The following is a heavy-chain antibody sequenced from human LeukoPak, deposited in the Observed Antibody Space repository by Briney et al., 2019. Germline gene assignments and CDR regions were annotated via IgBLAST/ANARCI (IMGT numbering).Heavy chain of an antibody. CDR1: GFTFSSYG. Sequence: GGSLRLSCAASGFTFSSYGMHWVRQAPGKGLEWVAVISYDGSNKYYADSVKGRFTISRDNSKNTLYLQMNSLRAEDTAVYYCAKDVPEDYYDSSGYFDYWGQGTLVTVSS. CDR3: AKDVPEDYYDSSGYFDY. CDR2: ISYDGSNK. J-gene: IGHJ4*02. D-gene: IGHD3-22*01. V-gene: IGHV3-30*18.